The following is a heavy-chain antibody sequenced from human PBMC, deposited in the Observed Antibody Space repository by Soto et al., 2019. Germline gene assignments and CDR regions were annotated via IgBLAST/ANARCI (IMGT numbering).Heavy chain of an antibody. D-gene: IGHD2-15*01. V-gene: IGHV3-23*01. CDR1: GFTFSSYA. J-gene: IGHJ6*02. Sequence: EVQLLESGGGLVQPGGSLRLSCAASGFTFSSYAMSWVRQAPGKGLEWVSAISGSGGSTYYADSVQGRFTISRDNSKNALYLQMNSLRAEDTAVYYCAKGGPLLSGDYYCMDVCGQGTTVTVSS. CDR3: AKGGPLLSGDYYCMDV. CDR2: ISGSGGST.